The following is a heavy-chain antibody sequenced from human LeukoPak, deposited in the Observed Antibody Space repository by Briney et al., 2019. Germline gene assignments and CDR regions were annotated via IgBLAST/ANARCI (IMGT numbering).Heavy chain of an antibody. CDR2: INPNSGGT. Sequence: ASVKVSCKASGYIFTDYYMHWLRQAPGQGLEGMGWINPNSGGTNYAQKSQGRVTITRETSISTAYMQLIRLKSDDTAVYYCARSYYYDSGTTDPWGQGTLVTVSS. D-gene: IGHD3-10*01. J-gene: IGHJ5*02. V-gene: IGHV1-2*02. CDR1: GYIFTDYY. CDR3: ARSYYYDSGTTDP.